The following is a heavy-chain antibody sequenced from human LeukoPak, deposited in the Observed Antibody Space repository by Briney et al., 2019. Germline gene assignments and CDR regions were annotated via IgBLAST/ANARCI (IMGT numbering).Heavy chain of an antibody. CDR3: ARGWVGSSGWFGGFDY. Sequence: PSETLSLTCTVSGGSISSTIYYWGWIRQPPGKGLEYIGSIYYSGSTYYNPSLKSRVTISVDTSKNQFSLKLSSLTAADTAVYYCARGWVGSSGWFGGFDYWGQGTLVTVSS. V-gene: IGHV4-39*07. CDR2: IYYSGST. J-gene: IGHJ4*02. D-gene: IGHD6-19*01. CDR1: GGSISSTIYY.